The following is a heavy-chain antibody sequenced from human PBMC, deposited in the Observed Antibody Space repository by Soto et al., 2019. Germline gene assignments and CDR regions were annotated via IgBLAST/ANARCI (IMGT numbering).Heavy chain of an antibody. Sequence: GGSLRLSCAASGFTFSSYGMHWVRQAPGKGLEWVAVISYDGSNKYYADSVKGRFTISRDNSKNTLYLQMNSLRAEDTAVYYCAKDYLDSSGWYDYYYGMDVWGQGTTVTVSS. CDR2: ISYDGSNK. J-gene: IGHJ6*02. D-gene: IGHD6-19*01. CDR1: GFTFSSYG. V-gene: IGHV3-30*18. CDR3: AKDYLDSSGWYDYYYGMDV.